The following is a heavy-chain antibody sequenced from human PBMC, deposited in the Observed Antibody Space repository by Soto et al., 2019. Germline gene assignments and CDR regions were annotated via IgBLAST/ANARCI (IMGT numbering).Heavy chain of an antibody. CDR2: IWYDGSNK. V-gene: IGHV3-33*01. Sequence: QVQLVESGGGVVQPGRSLRLSCAASGFTFSSYGMHWVRQAPGKGLEWVAVIWYDGSNKYYADSVKGRFTISRDNSKNTLYLQMNSLRAEDTAVYYCARADHTMVRGYDYRGQGTLVTVSS. CDR3: ARADHTMVRGYDY. J-gene: IGHJ4*02. D-gene: IGHD3-10*01. CDR1: GFTFSSYG.